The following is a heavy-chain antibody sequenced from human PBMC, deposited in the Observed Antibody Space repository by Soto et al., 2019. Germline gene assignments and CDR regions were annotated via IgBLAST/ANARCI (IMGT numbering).Heavy chain of an antibody. CDR3: ARYCSGGSCYGSDAFDI. V-gene: IGHV4-30-2*01. CDR2: IYHSGST. CDR1: GGSISSGGYS. Sequence: QLQLQESGSGLVKPSKTLSLTCAVSGGSISSGGYSWSWIRQPPGKGLEWIGYIYHSGSTYYNPSLKSRVTISVDRSKNQFSLKLSSVTAADTAVYYCARYCSGGSCYGSDAFDIWGQGTMVTVSS. D-gene: IGHD2-15*01. J-gene: IGHJ3*02.